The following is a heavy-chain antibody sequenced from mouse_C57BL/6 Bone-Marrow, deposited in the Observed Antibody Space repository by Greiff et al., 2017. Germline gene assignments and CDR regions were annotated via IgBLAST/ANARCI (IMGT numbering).Heavy chain of an antibody. CDR2: IWSDGST. V-gene: IGHV2-6*03. J-gene: IGHJ4*01. CDR3: ARQPRCYDLYYAMNY. Sequence: VMLVESGPGLAAPSQSLSITCTVSGFSLTSYGVHWVRQPPGKGLEWLVVIWSDGSTTSNSALKSRLSISKDNYKSQDFLKRNSLQADDTAMYYCARQPRCYDLYYAMNYWGQETSVTVST. CDR1: GFSLTSYG. D-gene: IGHD2-3*01.